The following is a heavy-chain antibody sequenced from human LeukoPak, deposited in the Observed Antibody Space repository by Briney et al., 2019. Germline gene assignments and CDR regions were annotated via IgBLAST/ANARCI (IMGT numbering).Heavy chain of an antibody. D-gene: IGHD3-10*01. CDR2: IYYSGST. V-gene: IGHV4-59*08. CDR1: GGSISSYY. CDR3: ASGSGLMDY. J-gene: IGHJ4*02. Sequence: SETLSLTCTVSGGSISSYYWSWIRQPPGKGLEWIGYIYYSGSTNYNPSLKSRVTISVDTSKNQFSLKLSSVTAADTAVYYCASGSGLMDYWGQGTLVTVSS.